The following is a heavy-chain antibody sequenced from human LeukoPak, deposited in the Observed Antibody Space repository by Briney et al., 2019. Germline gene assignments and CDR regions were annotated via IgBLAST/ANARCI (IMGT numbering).Heavy chain of an antibody. J-gene: IGHJ4*02. CDR1: GYTFTSYG. CDR2: ISAYNGNT. V-gene: IGHV1-18*01. Sequence: ASVKVSCKASGYTFTSYGISWVRQAPGQGLEWMGWISAYNGNTNYAQKLQGRVTMTTDTSTSTAYMELRSLRSDDTAVYYCAGRTAYDILTGYANYWGQGTLVTVSS. CDR3: AGRTAYDILTGYANY. D-gene: IGHD3-9*01.